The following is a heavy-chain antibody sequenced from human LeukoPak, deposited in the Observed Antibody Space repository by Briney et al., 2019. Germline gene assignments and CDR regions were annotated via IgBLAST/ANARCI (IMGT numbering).Heavy chain of an antibody. CDR1: TGSFSGYY. V-gene: IGHV4-34*01. CDR2: IYHSGST. CDR3: ARGVDTAMVMTIDY. Sequence: SETLSLTCAVYTGSFSGYYWTWIRQPPGKGLEWIGYIYHSGSTYYNPSLKSRVTISVDRSKNQFSLKLSSVTAADTAVYYCARGVDTAMVMTIDYWGQGTLVTVSS. D-gene: IGHD5-18*01. J-gene: IGHJ4*02.